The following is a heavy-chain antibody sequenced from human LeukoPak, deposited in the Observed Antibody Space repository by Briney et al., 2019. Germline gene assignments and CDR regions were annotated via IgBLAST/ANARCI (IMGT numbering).Heavy chain of an antibody. Sequence: GRSLRLSCAASGFTFSSYGMHWVRQAPGKGLEWVAVISYDGSNKYYADSVKGRFTISRDNSKNTLYLQMNSLRAEDTAVYYCAKDRSISAAGPGGDYWGQETLVTVSS. V-gene: IGHV3-30*18. CDR2: ISYDGSNK. CDR3: AKDRSISAAGPGGDY. CDR1: GFTFSSYG. D-gene: IGHD6-13*01. J-gene: IGHJ4*02.